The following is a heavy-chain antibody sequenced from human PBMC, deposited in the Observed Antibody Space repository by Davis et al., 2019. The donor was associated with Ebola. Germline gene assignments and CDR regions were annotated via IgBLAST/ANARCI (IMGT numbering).Heavy chain of an antibody. J-gene: IGHJ3*02. CDR3: ARRIVATSRGDAFDI. CDR2: IYPGDSDT. Sequence: GESLKISCQGSGYSFTSYWIGWVRQMPGKGLEWMGIIYPGDSDTRYSPSFQGQVTISADKSISTAYLQWSSLKASDTAMYYCARRIVATSRGDAFDIWGQGTMVTVSS. CDR1: GYSFTSYW. D-gene: IGHD5-12*01. V-gene: IGHV5-51*01.